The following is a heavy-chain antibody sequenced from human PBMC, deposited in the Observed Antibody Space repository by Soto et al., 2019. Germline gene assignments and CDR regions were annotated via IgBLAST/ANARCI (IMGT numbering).Heavy chain of an antibody. V-gene: IGHV1-69*02. J-gene: IGHJ5*02. CDR1: GGTFSRYT. CDR2: INPILGIA. Sequence: QVQLVQSGAEVKKPGSSVKVSCKASGGTFSRYTISWVRQAPGQGIEWMGRINPILGIANYAQKFQGRVTITADKSTSTAYMELSSLRSEDTAVYYCARGPPVAAAAGTRKWGWFDPWGQGTLVTVSS. D-gene: IGHD6-13*01. CDR3: ARGPPVAAAAGTRKWGWFDP.